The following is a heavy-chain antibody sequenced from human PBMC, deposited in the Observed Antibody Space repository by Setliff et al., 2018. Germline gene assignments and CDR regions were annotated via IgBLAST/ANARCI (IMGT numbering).Heavy chain of an antibody. CDR3: SRVALVVVIRNAFDI. Sequence: PSETLSLTCAVSGYSISSGGYYWSWIRQHPGKGLEWIGYIYYSGSTYYNPSLKSRVTISVDTSKNQFSLKLSSVTAADTAVYYCSRVALVVVIRNAFDIWGQGTMVTVSS. D-gene: IGHD2-21*01. CDR2: IYYSGST. CDR1: GYSISSGGYY. J-gene: IGHJ3*02. V-gene: IGHV4-31*11.